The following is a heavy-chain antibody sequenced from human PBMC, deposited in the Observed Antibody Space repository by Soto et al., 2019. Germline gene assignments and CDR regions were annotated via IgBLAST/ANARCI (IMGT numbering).Heavy chain of an antibody. J-gene: IGHJ6*03. CDR2: IYHSGST. CDR1: SGSISSSNW. V-gene: IGHV4-4*02. CDR3: GRGVRDFGVVIGDYYYYMDV. Sequence: QVQLQESGPGLVKPSGTLSLTCAGSSGSISSSNWWRWVRQPPGKGLEWIGEIYHSGSTNYNTSPMSRVTISVDKSTNLSSLNLSSVTAADTAVYYCGRGVRDFGVVIGDYYYYMDVWGKGTTVTVSS. D-gene: IGHD3-3*01.